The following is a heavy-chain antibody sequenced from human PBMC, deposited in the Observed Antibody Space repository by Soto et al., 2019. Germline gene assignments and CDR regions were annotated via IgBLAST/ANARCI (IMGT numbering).Heavy chain of an antibody. Sequence: GESLKISCKGSGYSFTSYWIAWVRQMPGKGLEWMGIIYPGDSDTRYSPSFQGQVTISADKSISTAYLEWSSLKASDTAMYYCARHGKFSSGTNYGLDSWGQGTLVTVSS. CDR1: GYSFTSYW. J-gene: IGHJ5*01. D-gene: IGHD3-22*01. CDR2: IYPGDSDT. CDR3: ARHGKFSSGTNYGLDS. V-gene: IGHV5-51*01.